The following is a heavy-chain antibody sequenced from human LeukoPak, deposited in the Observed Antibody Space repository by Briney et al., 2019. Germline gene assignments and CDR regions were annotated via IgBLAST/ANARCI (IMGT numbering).Heavy chain of an antibody. CDR3: AREGAPRVQVIYRAFDY. CDR1: GFTFSSYW. J-gene: IGHJ4*02. D-gene: IGHD3-10*01. Sequence: PGGSLRLSCAASGFTFSSYWMSWVRQAPGKGLEWVANIKQDGSEKYYVDSVKGRFTISRDNAKNSLYLQMNSLRAEDTAVYYCAREGAPRVQVIYRAFDYWGQGTLVTVSS. CDR2: IKQDGSEK. V-gene: IGHV3-7*01.